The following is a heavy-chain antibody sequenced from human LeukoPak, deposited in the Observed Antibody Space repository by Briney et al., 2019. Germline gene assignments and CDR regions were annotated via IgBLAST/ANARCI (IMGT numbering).Heavy chain of an antibody. CDR1: GFSLSTSGMC. V-gene: IGHV2-70*01. Sequence: SGPTLVNPTQTLTLTCTFSGFSLSTSGMCVSWIRQPPGKALEWLALIDWDDDKYYSTSLKTRLAISKDTSKNQVVLTMTNMDPVDTATYYCARATYYYDSSGYSHFDYWGQGTLVTVSS. CDR2: IDWDDDK. D-gene: IGHD3-22*01. J-gene: IGHJ4*02. CDR3: ARATYYYDSSGYSHFDY.